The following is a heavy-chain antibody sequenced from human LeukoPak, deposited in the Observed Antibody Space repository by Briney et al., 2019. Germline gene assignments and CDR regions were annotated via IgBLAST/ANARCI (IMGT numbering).Heavy chain of an antibody. Sequence: KSSETLSLTCTVSGGSISSGDYYWTWIRQPPGKGLEWIGHIYYSGSTYHNPSLKSRVTISVDTTKNQFSLKLSSVTAADTAVYYCARHHDRSDYALDYWGQGTLVTVSS. J-gene: IGHJ4*02. CDR1: GGSISSGDYY. V-gene: IGHV4-30-4*01. D-gene: IGHD3-22*01. CDR3: ARHHDRSDYALDY. CDR2: IYYSGST.